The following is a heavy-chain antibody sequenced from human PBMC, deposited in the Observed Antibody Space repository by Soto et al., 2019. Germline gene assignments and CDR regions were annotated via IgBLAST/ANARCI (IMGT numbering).Heavy chain of an antibody. CDR2: SSATGSVR. V-gene: IGHV3-23*01. J-gene: IGHJ4*02. Sequence: EVQLLESGGGLVQPGGSLTLSCAASGFTFSSYGMTWVRQAPGKGLEWVSFSSATGSVRYYADSVKGRFTISRDNSKNTLYLQMSSLRADDTAVYYCAKDRRAGGNYGFYSDFWGQGALVIVSS. CDR1: GFTFSSYG. CDR3: AKDRRAGGNYGFYSDF. D-gene: IGHD1-7*01.